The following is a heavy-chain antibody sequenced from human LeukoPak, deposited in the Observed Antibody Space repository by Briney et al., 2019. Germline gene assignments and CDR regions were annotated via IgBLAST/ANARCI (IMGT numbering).Heavy chain of an antibody. CDR1: VFPFSSYA. Sequence: PGGSLRLSCSASVFPFSSYAMRWVRRAPGKGVEWVSAISGSGGSTYYADSVKGRFTISRDNSKNTLYLQMNSLRAEDTAVYYCAKDRNYDGSGSDSRIIDYWGQGTLVPVS. D-gene: IGHD3-10*01. CDR2: ISGSGGST. V-gene: IGHV3-23*01. CDR3: AKDRNYDGSGSDSRIIDY. J-gene: IGHJ4*02.